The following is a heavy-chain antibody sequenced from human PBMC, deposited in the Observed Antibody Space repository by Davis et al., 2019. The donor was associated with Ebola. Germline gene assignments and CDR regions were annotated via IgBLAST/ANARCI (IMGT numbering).Heavy chain of an antibody. CDR2: TGASTGNT. D-gene: IGHD6-19*01. CDR1: GFTFSTYA. V-gene: IGHV3-23*01. CDR3: AGQNSGWYWFQH. J-gene: IGHJ1*01. Sequence: EGSLRLSCAASGFTFSTYAMRWVRQAPGKGLEWVSTTGASTGNTYYADSVKGRFTISRDNSKDTLYLQMNSLRAEDTAVYYCAGQNSGWYWFQHWGQGTLLTVSS.